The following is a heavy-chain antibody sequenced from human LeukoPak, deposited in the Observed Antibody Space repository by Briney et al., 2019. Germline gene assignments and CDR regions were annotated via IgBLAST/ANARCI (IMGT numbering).Heavy chain of an antibody. CDR2: IYYSGST. V-gene: IGHV4-59*12. D-gene: IGHD6-13*01. CDR1: GGSISSYY. Sequence: PSETLSLTCTVSGGSISSYYWSWIRQPPGKGLEWIGYIYYSGSTNYNPSLKSRVTISVDTSKNQFSLKLSSVTAADTAVYYCARYQIGDSGVYYFDYWGQGTLVTVSS. CDR3: ARYQIGDSGVYYFDY. J-gene: IGHJ4*02.